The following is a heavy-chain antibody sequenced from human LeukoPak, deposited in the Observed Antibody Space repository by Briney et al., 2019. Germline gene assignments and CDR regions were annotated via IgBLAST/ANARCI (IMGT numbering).Heavy chain of an antibody. J-gene: IGHJ4*02. CDR2: ITGSSDNR. CDR3: ARDNYHGALDY. D-gene: IGHD1-7*01. CDR1: GFTFSDYF. Sequence: GGSLRLSCAASGFTFSDYFMSWIRQAPGKGLEWVSYITGSSDNRDYADSVKGRFTISRDNARNSLYLQVNSLRVEDTAVYYCARDNYHGALDYWGQGTLVTVSS. V-gene: IGHV3-11*05.